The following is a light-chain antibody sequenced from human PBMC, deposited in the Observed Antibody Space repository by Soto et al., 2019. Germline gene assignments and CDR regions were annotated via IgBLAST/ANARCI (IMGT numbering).Light chain of an antibody. Sequence: EIVMTQSPATLSVSPGGRATLSCRASQSVSSNLAWYQQKPGQAPRLLIYGASTRATGIPARFSGSGSGTEFTLTISSLQSEDFAVYYCQQYNNWPPEVTFGPGTKVDI. V-gene: IGKV3-15*01. CDR1: QSVSSN. CDR2: GAS. CDR3: QQYNNWPPEVT. J-gene: IGKJ3*01.